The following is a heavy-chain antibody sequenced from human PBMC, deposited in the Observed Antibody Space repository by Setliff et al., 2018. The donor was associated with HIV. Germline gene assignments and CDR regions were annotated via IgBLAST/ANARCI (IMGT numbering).Heavy chain of an antibody. CDR3: VKDGDYRNGDYDAFDI. Sequence: GGSLRLSCAASGFTFSAHGMHWVRQAPGRGLEWVTFINYDDNYEYYADSVKGRFTISRDNSKSTVDLQMTSLTAEDTAVYYCVKDGDYRNGDYDAFDIWGQGTMVTVSS. V-gene: IGHV3-30*02. D-gene: IGHD4-17*01. J-gene: IGHJ3*02. CDR1: GFTFSAHG. CDR2: INYDDNYE.